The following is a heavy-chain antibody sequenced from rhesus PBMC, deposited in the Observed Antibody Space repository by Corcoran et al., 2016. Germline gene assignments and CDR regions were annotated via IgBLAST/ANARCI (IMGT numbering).Heavy chain of an antibody. CDR2: IHGSSGDT. D-gene: IGHD2-21*01. Sequence: QVKLQESGPGLVKPLETLSLTCAVSGGSISGGYYYWSWSRPPPGKGLEWIGGIHGSSGDTYYNPSLKSRVTISKDTSKSQFSLKLTFVTAADTAVYYCGSGPLSQLDFWGQGVLVTVSS. V-gene: IGHV4S17*01. CDR1: GGSISGGYYY. CDR3: GSGPLSQLDF. J-gene: IGHJ4*01.